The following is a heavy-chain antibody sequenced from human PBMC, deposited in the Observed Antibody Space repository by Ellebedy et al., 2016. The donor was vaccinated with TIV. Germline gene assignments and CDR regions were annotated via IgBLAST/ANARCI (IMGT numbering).Heavy chain of an antibody. CDR2: ISSSSTI. J-gene: IGHJ4*02. CDR1: GFTFSSYS. Sequence: GGSLRLXCAASGFTFSSYSMNWVRQAPGKGLEWVSYISSSSTIYYADSVKGRFTISRDNAKNSLYLQLNSLRDEDTAVYYCARVGDSRPMDYWGQGTLVTVSS. CDR3: ARVGDSRPMDY. V-gene: IGHV3-48*02. D-gene: IGHD2-21*02.